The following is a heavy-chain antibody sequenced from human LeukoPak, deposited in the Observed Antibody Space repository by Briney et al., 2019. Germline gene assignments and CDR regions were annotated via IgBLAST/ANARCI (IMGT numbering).Heavy chain of an antibody. CDR2: MYYSGST. D-gene: IGHD6-19*01. J-gene: IGHJ4*02. Sequence: SETLSLTCTVSGGSISNYYWSWIRQPPGKGLEWIGYMYYSGSTNYNPSLKSRLTISVDTSKNQFSLKLSSVTAADTAVYYCAMGSGWYYYWGQGTLVTVSS. CDR3: AMGSGWYYY. V-gene: IGHV4-59*01. CDR1: GGSISNYY.